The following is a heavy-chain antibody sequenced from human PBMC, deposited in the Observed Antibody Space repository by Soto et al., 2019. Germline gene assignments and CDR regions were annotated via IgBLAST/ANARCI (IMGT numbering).Heavy chain of an antibody. CDR2: IYYSGST. Sequence: SETLSLTCTVSGGSISSYYWSWIRQPPGKGLEWIGDIYYSGSTNYNPSLKSRVTISVDTSKNQFSLKLSSVTAADTAVYYCARGGRGYSYGAFDYWGQGTLVTVSS. J-gene: IGHJ4*02. CDR3: ARGGRGYSYGAFDY. CDR1: GGSISSYY. V-gene: IGHV4-59*12. D-gene: IGHD5-18*01.